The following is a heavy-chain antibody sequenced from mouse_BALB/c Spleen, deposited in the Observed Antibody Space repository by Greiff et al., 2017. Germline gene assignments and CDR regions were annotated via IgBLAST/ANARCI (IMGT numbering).Heavy chain of an antibody. CDR3: ARGGVRFAY. D-gene: IGHD2-14*01. CDR1: GFNIKDYY. CDR2: IDPENGNT. V-gene: IGHV14-1*02. Sequence: VQLKQSGAELVRPGALVKLSCKASGFNIKDYYMHWVKQRPEQGLEWIGWIDPENGNTIYDPKFQGKASITADTSSNTAYLQLSSLTSEDTAVYYCARGGVRFAYWGQGTLVTVSA. J-gene: IGHJ3*01.